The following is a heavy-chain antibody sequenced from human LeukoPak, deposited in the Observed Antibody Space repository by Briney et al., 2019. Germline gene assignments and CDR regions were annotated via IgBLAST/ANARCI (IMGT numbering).Heavy chain of an antibody. Sequence: GGSLRLSCEVSGFTFSRHWMNWVRQAPGKGLEWVSYISSSSSAIYYADSVKGRFTISRDTAKNSLYLQMNSLRDEDTAVYYCAREWELPKRGVDYWGQGTLVTVSS. J-gene: IGHJ4*02. CDR3: AREWELPKRGVDY. CDR1: GFTFSRHW. CDR2: ISSSSSAI. D-gene: IGHD1-26*01. V-gene: IGHV3-48*02.